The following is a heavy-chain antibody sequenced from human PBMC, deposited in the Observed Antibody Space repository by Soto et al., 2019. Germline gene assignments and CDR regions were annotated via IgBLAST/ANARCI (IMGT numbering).Heavy chain of an antibody. CDR1: GGSLSSSNW. V-gene: IGHV4-4*02. J-gene: IGHJ6*04. CDR3: ARPYYYYGMDV. CDR2: ISQSGNT. Sequence: SETLSLTCAVSGGSLSSSNWWSWVRQPPGKGLEWIGEISQSGNTKYNTSLKSRLTISIDKSKNQFSLNLSSVTAADTAVYYFARPYYYYGMDVWGKGTTVTVSS.